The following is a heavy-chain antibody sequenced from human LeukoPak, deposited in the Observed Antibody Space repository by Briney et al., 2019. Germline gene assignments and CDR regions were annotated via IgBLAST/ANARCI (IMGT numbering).Heavy chain of an antibody. D-gene: IGHD2-2*01. CDR2: INHSGST. Sequence: PSETLSLACAVYGGSFSGYYWSCIRQPPGKGLEWIGEINHSGSTNYNPSLKGRVTISVDTSKNQFSLKLSSVTAADTAVYYCARAPRRYCSSTCCYGPYWYFDLWGRGTPVTVSS. CDR1: GGSFSGYY. V-gene: IGHV4-34*01. J-gene: IGHJ2*01. CDR3: ARAPRRYCSSTCCYGPYWYFDL.